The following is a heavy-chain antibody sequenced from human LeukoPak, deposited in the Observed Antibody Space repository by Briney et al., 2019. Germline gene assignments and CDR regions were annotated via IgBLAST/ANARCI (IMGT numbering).Heavy chain of an antibody. CDR2: ISSNGDNT. J-gene: IGHJ4*02. CDR1: GFTFSTYV. V-gene: IGHV3-64D*06. Sequence: GGSLRLSCSVSGFTFSTYVMHWVRQAPGKGLEYVSAISSNGDNTYYADSVKGRFTISRDNSKNMLYLQMSSLRADDTAVYYCVRGTGYWGQGTLVTVSS. CDR3: VRGTGY.